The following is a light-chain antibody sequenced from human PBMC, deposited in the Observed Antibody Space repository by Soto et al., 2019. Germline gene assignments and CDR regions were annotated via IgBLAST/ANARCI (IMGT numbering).Light chain of an antibody. CDR3: QQYYSYPQT. V-gene: IGKV1-8*01. CDR1: QGISSY. CDR2: AAS. J-gene: IGKJ4*01. Sequence: AIRMTQSPSSLSASTGDRVTITCRASQGISSYLAWYQQKPGKAPKLLIYAASTLQSGVPSRFSGSGSGTDFTLTFSCLQSEDFATYYCQQYYSYPQTFGGGTKVAIK.